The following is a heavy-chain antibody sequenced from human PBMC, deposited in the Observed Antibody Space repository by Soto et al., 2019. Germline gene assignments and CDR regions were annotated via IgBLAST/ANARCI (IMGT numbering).Heavy chain of an antibody. Sequence: PGGSLRLSCAASGFTFSSYGMHWVRQAPGKGLEWVAVIWYDGSNKYYADSVKGRFTISRDNSKNTLYLQMNSLRAEDTAVYYCARVHKAYSSGWFPQKAFDYCGEGTLVTXSS. V-gene: IGHV3-33*01. CDR3: ARVHKAYSSGWFPQKAFDY. CDR1: GFTFSSYG. J-gene: IGHJ4*02. D-gene: IGHD6-19*01. CDR2: IWYDGSNK.